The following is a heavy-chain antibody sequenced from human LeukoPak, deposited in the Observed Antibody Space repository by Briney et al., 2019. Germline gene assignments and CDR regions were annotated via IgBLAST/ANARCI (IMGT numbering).Heavy chain of an antibody. J-gene: IGHJ3*01. V-gene: IGHV3-74*01. CDR1: GPTFSSYW. CDR2: INSDGSST. Sequence: GGSLRLSCAASGPTFSSYWMHWVRQAPGKGLVWVSRINSDGSSTSYADSVKGRFTISRDDAKNTLYLQMNSLRAEDTAVYYCARHDYHSNSDAFDVWGQGTMVTVSS. D-gene: IGHD4-23*01. CDR3: ARHDYHSNSDAFDV.